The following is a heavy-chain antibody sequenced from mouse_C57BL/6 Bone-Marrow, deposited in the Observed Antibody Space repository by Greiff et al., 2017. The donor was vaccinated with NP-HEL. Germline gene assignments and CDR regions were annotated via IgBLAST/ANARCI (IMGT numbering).Heavy chain of an antibody. J-gene: IGHJ4*01. CDR3: ARNSHYYAMDY. CDR2: INPNNGGT. Sequence: EVQLQQSGPELVKPGASVKIPCKASGYTFTDYNMDWVKQSHGKSLEWIGDINPNNGGTIYNQKFKGKATLTVEKSSSTAYMELRSLTSEDTAVYYCARNSHYYAMDYWGQGTSVTVSS. V-gene: IGHV1-18*01. CDR1: GYTFTDYN.